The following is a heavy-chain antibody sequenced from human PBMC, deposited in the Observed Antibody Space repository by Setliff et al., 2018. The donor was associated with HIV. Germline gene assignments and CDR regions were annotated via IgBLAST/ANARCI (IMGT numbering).Heavy chain of an antibody. V-gene: IGHV4-34*01. J-gene: IGHJ5*01. D-gene: IGHD4-17*01. CDR3: VRQHGDYSFGS. Sequence: SETLSLTCAVYGGSFPAYYWNWNRQPPGQGLEWIGEINYSGDTTYNPSLKSRVNMFIDTSKKQFSLRLSSVTAADTAVYYCVRQHGDYSFGSWGQGTLVTVSS. CDR1: GGSFPAYY. CDR2: INYSGDT.